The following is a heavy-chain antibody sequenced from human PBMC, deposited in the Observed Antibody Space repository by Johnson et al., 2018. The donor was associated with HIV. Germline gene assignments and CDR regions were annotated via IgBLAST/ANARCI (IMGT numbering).Heavy chain of an antibody. Sequence: VQLVESGGGLVQPGGSLRLSCAASGFTFSSYGMHWVRQAPGKGLEWVAFIRYDGSNKYYADSVKGRLTISRDNSKNTLYLQMNSLRAEDTAVYYCALVLGYCSGGSCYDAFDIWGQGTMVTVSS. J-gene: IGHJ3*02. D-gene: IGHD2-15*01. V-gene: IGHV3-30*02. CDR1: GFTFSSYG. CDR3: ALVLGYCSGGSCYDAFDI. CDR2: IRYDGSNK.